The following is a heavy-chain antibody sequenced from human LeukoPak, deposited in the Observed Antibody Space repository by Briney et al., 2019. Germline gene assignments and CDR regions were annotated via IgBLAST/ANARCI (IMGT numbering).Heavy chain of an antibody. J-gene: IGHJ6*02. Sequence: GGSLRLSCAASGFTFSSYAMSWVRQAPGKGLGWVSAISGSGGSTYYADSVKGRFTISRDNSKNTLYLQMNSLRAEDTAVYYCAKLGGATDYYYYGMDVWGQGTTVTVSS. V-gene: IGHV3-23*01. D-gene: IGHD5-12*01. CDR1: GFTFSSYA. CDR3: AKLGGATDYYYYGMDV. CDR2: ISGSGGST.